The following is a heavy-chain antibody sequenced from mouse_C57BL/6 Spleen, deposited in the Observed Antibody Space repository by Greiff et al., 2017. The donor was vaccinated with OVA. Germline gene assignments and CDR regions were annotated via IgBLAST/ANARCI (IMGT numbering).Heavy chain of an antibody. CDR2: IHPNSGST. V-gene: IGHV1-64*01. D-gene: IGHD4-1*02. CDR1: GYTFTSYW. Sequence: QVHVKQPGAELVKPGASVKLSCKASGYTFTSYWMHWVKQRPGQGLEWIGMIHPNSGSTNYNEKFKSKATLTVDKSSSTAYMQLSSLTSEDSAVYYCARSFNWDDFDYWGQGTTLTVSS. CDR3: ARSFNWDDFDY. J-gene: IGHJ2*01.